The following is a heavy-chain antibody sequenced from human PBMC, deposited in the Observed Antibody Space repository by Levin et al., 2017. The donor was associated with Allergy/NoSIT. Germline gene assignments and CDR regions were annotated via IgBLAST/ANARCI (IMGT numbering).Heavy chain of an antibody. CDR2: ISSSSSYI. CDR1: GFTFSSYS. J-gene: IGHJ4*02. V-gene: IGHV3-21*01. Sequence: GESLKISCAASGFTFSSYSMNWVRQAPGKGLEWVSSISSSSSYIYYADSVKGRFTISRDNAKNSLYLQMNSLRAEDTAVYYCARDFPAVATTDYWGQGTLVTVSS. D-gene: IGHD1-14*01. CDR3: ARDFPAVATTDY.